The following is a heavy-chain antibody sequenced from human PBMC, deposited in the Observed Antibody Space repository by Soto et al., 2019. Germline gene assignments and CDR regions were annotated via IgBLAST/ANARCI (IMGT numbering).Heavy chain of an antibody. CDR2: MNPNSGNT. CDR3: ASAAPYYYYMDV. J-gene: IGHJ6*03. Sequence: ASVKASCKASGYTFTSYGINWVRQATGQGLEWMGWMNPNSGNTGYAQKFQGRVTMTRNTSISTAYMELSSLRSEDTAVYYCASAAPYYYYMDVWGNGTTVTVSS. CDR1: GYTFTSYG. D-gene: IGHD6-6*01. V-gene: IGHV1-8*01.